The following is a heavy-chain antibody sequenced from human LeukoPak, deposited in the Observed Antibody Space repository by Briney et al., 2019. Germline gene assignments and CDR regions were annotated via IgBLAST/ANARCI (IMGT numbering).Heavy chain of an antibody. V-gene: IGHV1-69*13. D-gene: IGHD7-27*01. CDR3: ARVGELGMRGR. J-gene: IGHJ4*02. CDR1: GGTFSSYA. CDR2: IIPIFGTA. Sequence: SVKVSFKASGGTFSSYAISWVRQAPGQGLEWMGGIIPIFGTANYAQKFQGRVTITADESTSTAYMELSSLRSEDTAVYYRARVGELGMRGRWGQGTLVTVSS.